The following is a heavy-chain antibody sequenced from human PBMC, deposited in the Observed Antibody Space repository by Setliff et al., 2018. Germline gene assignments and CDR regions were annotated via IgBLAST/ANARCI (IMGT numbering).Heavy chain of an antibody. D-gene: IGHD1-26*01. CDR2: INHSGST. J-gene: IGHJ4*02. V-gene: IGHV4-34*01. CDR3: ARGLRSSGPYAGGWYYFDF. CDR1: GASFKDYY. Sequence: SETLSLTCAVYGASFKDYYWTWIRQSPGQGLEWIGQINHSGSTTSNPSLKSRVAISVHMSKNQISLDLTSVTAADTGVYYCARGLRSSGPYAGGWYYFDFWGQGILVTVS.